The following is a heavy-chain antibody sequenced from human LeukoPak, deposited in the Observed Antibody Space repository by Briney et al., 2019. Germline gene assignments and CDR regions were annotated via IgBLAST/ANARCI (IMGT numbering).Heavy chain of an antibody. V-gene: IGHV4-30-4*08. Sequence: SVTLSLTCTVSGGSISSGDYYWSWVRQPPGKGLEWIGYIYYSGSTYYNPSLKSRVTISVDTSKNQFSLKLRSVTAADAAVYYCAEGDPDGFDIWGQGTMVTVSS. CDR1: GGSISSGDYY. CDR2: IYYSGST. D-gene: IGHD5-24*01. J-gene: IGHJ3*02. CDR3: AEGDPDGFDI.